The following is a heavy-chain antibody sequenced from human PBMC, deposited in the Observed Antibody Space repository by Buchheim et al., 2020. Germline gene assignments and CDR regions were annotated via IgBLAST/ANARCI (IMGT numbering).Heavy chain of an antibody. CDR3: AKGYMAADGTSRGHLYNWFDP. D-gene: IGHD6-13*01. V-gene: IGHV3-30*18. CDR2: ISYDGSNK. J-gene: IGHJ5*02. CDR1: GFSFSNYG. Sequence: QVQLVESGGGVVQPGGSLRLSCGASGFSFSNYGIHWVRQAPGKGLEWVAAISYDGSNKFYGDAVKGRFTISGDNSKNTLYLQMNSLKPEDTAVYYCAKGYMAADGTSRGHLYNWFDPWGQGTL.